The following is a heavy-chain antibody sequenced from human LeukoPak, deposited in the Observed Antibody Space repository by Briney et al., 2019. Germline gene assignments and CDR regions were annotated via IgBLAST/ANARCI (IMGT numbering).Heavy chain of an antibody. J-gene: IGHJ6*03. V-gene: IGHV3-48*01. CDR1: GFTFSSYS. Sequence: GGSLRLSCAASGFTFSSYSMNWVRQAPGKGLEWVSCISSSNSTIYYADSVKGRFTISRDNANNSLYLQMNSLRAEDTAVYYRAREYSSSWYQGNYMDVWGKGTTVTVSS. CDR3: AREYSSSWYQGNYMDV. CDR2: ISSSNSTI. D-gene: IGHD6-13*01.